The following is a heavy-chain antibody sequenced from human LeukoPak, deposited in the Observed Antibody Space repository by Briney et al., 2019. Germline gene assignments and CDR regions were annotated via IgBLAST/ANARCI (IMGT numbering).Heavy chain of an antibody. Sequence: GGSLRLSCAASGFTFSSYEMNWVRQAPGKGLEWVSSSGSTKYYADSVKGRITISRDNAKKSMYLQKNSLRAEDTAVYYCARAFGSGSYSFWGQGTLVSVSS. CDR1: GFTFSSYE. J-gene: IGHJ4*02. CDR3: ARAFGSGSYSF. CDR2: SSSGSTK. D-gene: IGHD3-10*01. V-gene: IGHV3-48*03.